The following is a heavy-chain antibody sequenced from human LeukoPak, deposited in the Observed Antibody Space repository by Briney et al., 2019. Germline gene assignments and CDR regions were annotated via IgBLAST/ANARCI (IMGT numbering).Heavy chain of an antibody. D-gene: IGHD6-6*01. CDR3: ARESSSSNGWLDFDY. J-gene: IGHJ4*02. CDR1: GGSISSYY. CDR2: IYYSGST. Sequence: SETLSLTCTVSGGSISSYYWGWIRQPPGKGLEWIGYIYYSGSTNYNPSLKSRVTISVDTSKNQFSLKLSSVTAADTAVYYCARESSSSNGWLDFDYWGQGTLVTVSS. V-gene: IGHV4-59*01.